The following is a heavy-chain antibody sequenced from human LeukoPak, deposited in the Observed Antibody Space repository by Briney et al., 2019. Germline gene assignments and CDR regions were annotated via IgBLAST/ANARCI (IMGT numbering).Heavy chain of an antibody. CDR3: ARGRYYDNSGYCDY. V-gene: IGHV3-21*01. CDR2: IRSSSNYI. D-gene: IGHD3-22*01. CDR1: GDSITSYF. Sequence: ETLSLTCTVSGDSITSYFWSWIRQPPGKGLEWVSSIRSSSNYIYYADSVKGRFTISRDNAKNSLYLQMNSLRAEDTAVYYCARGRYYDNSGYCDYWGQGTLVTVSS. J-gene: IGHJ4*02.